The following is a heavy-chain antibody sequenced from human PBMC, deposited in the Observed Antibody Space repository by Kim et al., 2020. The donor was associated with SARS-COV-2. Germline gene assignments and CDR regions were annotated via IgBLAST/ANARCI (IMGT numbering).Heavy chain of an antibody. V-gene: IGHV1-18*01. CDR2: ISAYNGNT. CDR3: ARVRFMITFGYNWFDP. D-gene: IGHD3-16*01. CDR1: GYTFTSYG. J-gene: IGHJ5*02. Sequence: ASVKVSCKASGYTFTSYGISWVRQAPGQGLEWMGWISAYNGNTNYAQKLQGRVTMTTDTSTSTAYMELRSLRSDDTAVYYCARVRFMITFGYNWFDPWGQGTLVTVSS.